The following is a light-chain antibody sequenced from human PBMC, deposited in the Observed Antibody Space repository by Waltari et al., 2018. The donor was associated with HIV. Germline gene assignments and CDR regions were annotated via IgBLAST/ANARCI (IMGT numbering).Light chain of an antibody. V-gene: IGLV7-46*01. Sequence: QAVVTQEPSLTVSPGGTVPLTCGSSAGPVVSSHYPYWFQQKPGQAPRTLIYETSNKNPLTPARFTGSLRGGKAALTRSGARPEDEADYYCLLSFHDARPVFGGGTKLVVL. CDR3: LLSFHDARPV. CDR2: ETS. J-gene: IGLJ3*02. CDR1: AGPVVSSHY.